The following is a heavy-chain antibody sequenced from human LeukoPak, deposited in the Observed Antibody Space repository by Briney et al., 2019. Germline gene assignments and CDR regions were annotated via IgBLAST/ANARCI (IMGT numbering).Heavy chain of an antibody. CDR3: ARVPFYDLDGYNMVDI. J-gene: IGHJ3*02. V-gene: IGHV4-39*07. Sequence: PSETLSLTCTVSGDSISTGNYYWGWIRQPPGKGLEWIGSVYYSGSTYYNPSLKSRVTISVDTSKNQFSLKLSSVTAADTAVYYCARVPFYDLDGYNMVDIWGQGTMVTVSS. CDR1: GDSISTGNYY. CDR2: VYYSGST. D-gene: IGHD5-24*01.